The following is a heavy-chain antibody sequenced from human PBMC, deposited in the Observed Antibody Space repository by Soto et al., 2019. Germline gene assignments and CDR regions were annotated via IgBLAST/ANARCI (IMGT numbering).Heavy chain of an antibody. CDR2: ISSSSSYI. CDR3: ASTIYCSGGSCYDAFDI. V-gene: IGHV3-21*01. Sequence: EVQLVESGGGLVKPGGSLRLSCAASGFTFSSYSMNCVRQAPGKGLEWVSSISSSSSYIYYADSVKGRFTISRDNAKNSLYLQMNSLRAEDTAVYYCASTIYCSGGSCYDAFDIWGQGTMVTVSS. J-gene: IGHJ3*02. D-gene: IGHD2-15*01. CDR1: GFTFSSYS.